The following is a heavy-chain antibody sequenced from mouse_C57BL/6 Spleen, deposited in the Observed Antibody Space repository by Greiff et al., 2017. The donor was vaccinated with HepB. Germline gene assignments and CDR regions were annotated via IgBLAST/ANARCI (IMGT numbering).Heavy chain of an antibody. CDR1: GFSFNTYA. CDR3: VRHEGIVAGDYYAMDY. D-gene: IGHD1-1*01. V-gene: IGHV10-1*01. J-gene: IGHJ4*01. CDR2: IRSKSNNYAT. Sequence: EVQVVESGGGLVQPKGSSKLSCAASGFSFNTYAMNWVRQAPGKGLEWVARIRSKSNNYATYYADSVKDRFTISRDDSESMLYLQMNNLKTEDTAMYYCVRHEGIVAGDYYAMDYWGQGTSVTVSS.